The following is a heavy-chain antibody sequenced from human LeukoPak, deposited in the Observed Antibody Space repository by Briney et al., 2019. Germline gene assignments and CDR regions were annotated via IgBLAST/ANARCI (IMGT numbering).Heavy chain of an antibody. V-gene: IGHV4-59*11. D-gene: IGHD5-18*01. J-gene: IGHJ4*02. Sequence: SESLSLTCTVSGASMSTHYWSWLRQPPGKGLEWIGYLLDSWRTKDNPSLQSRVTLSADTSKNQFSLRLTSVTAADTAVYYCATIRRGSIYGYFDFWGQGILVTVSS. CDR2: LLDSWRT. CDR3: ATIRRGSIYGYFDF. CDR1: GASMSTHY.